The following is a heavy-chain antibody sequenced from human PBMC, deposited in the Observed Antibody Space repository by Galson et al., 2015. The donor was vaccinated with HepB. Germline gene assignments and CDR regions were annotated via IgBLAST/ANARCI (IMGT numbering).Heavy chain of an antibody. Sequence: SLRLSCAASGFTFSTYAMSWVRQAPGKGLEWVSGISGIDGSTYYADSVKGRFTISRDNSKNTLFLQMSSLRADDTAVYYCARQLAIDYWGQGTLVTVSS. J-gene: IGHJ4*02. CDR2: ISGIDGST. CDR1: GFTFSTYA. CDR3: ARQLAIDY. V-gene: IGHV3-23*01. D-gene: IGHD5-12*01.